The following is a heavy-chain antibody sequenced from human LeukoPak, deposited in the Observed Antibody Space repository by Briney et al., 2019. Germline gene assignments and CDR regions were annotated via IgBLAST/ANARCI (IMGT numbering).Heavy chain of an antibody. Sequence: GGSLRLSCAASGFPFSNYWMHWVRQVPGKGLVWVSRINSDGTSTSYADSVKGRFTISRDNAKNTLYLLMSSLRADDTAVYYCARDRTTLGYWGQGTLVTVSS. CDR1: GFPFSNYW. J-gene: IGHJ4*02. CDR3: ARDRTTLGY. CDR2: INSDGTST. D-gene: IGHD1-7*01. V-gene: IGHV3-74*01.